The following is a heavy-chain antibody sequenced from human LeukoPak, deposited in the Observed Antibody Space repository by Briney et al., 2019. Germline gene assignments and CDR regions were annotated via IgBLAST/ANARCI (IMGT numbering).Heavy chain of an antibody. Sequence: GGSLRLSCTASGFNFGDYAVSWVRQAPGKGLEWVGFITSKAYGGTTQYAGSVKGRFTISRDDFKRIAYLQINSLKTEDTAVYYCNTGIVTLGGSGSNEFWGQGTLVTVSS. D-gene: IGHD3-10*01. CDR2: ITSKAYGGTT. V-gene: IGHV3-49*04. J-gene: IGHJ4*02. CDR1: GFNFGDYA. CDR3: NTGIVTLGGSGSNEF.